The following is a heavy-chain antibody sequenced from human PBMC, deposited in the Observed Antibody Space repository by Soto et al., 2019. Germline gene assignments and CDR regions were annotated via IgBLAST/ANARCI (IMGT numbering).Heavy chain of an antibody. V-gene: IGHV1-46*01. CDR1: GHTFTSYY. CDR2: INPSGGST. J-gene: IGHJ6*02. Sequence: GASVKVSCKASGHTFTSYYMHWVRQDPGQGLEWMGIINPSGGSTSYAQKFQGRVTMTRDTSTSTVHMELSSLRSEDTAVYYCARDVTTVDILTGYSTYDGMDVWGQGTTVTVSS. CDR3: ARDVTTVDILTGYSTYDGMDV. D-gene: IGHD3-9*01.